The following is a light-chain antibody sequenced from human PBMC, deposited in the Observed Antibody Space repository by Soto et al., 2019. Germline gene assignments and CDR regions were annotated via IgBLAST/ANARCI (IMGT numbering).Light chain of an antibody. J-gene: IGKJ2*01. Sequence: DIQMTQSPSSLSASVGDRVTITCQASQDISNFLNWYQQKPGKAPKLLIYDASNLETGVPSRFSGSGSGTDFSFTISSLQPEDIATYFCQHYDNIPYTFGQGTKLEIK. V-gene: IGKV1-33*01. CDR2: DAS. CDR1: QDISNF. CDR3: QHYDNIPYT.